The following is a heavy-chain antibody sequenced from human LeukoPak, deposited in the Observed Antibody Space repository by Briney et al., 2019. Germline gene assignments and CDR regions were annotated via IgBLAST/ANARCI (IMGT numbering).Heavy chain of an antibody. CDR1: GYTLTELS. CDR2: FDPEDGET. V-gene: IGHV1-24*01. Sequence: VKVSCKVSGYTLTELSMHWVRQAPGKGLEWMGGFDPEDGETIYAQKFQGRVTMTEDTSTDTAYMELSSLRSEDTAVYYCATAYYYDSSGYSYYRYWGQGTLVTVSS. D-gene: IGHD3-22*01. CDR3: ATAYYYDSSGYSYYRY. J-gene: IGHJ4*02.